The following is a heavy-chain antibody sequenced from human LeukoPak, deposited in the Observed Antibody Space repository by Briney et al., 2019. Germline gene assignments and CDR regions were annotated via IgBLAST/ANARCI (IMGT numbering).Heavy chain of an antibody. J-gene: IGHJ4*02. Sequence: GGSLRLSCAASGFTFDDYAMHWVRQAPGKGLEWVSLISWDGGSTYYADSVKGRFTISRDNSKNTLYLQMNSLRAEDTAVYYCAREGGYYDSSADFDYWGQGTLVTVSS. V-gene: IGHV3-43D*03. CDR1: GFTFDDYA. CDR3: AREGGYYDSSADFDY. D-gene: IGHD3-22*01. CDR2: ISWDGGST.